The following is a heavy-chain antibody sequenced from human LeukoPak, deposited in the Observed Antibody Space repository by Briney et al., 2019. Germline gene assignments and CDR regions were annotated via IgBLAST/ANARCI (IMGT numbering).Heavy chain of an antibody. J-gene: IGHJ4*02. D-gene: IGHD7-27*01. V-gene: IGHV1-2*02. CDR1: GYTFTDYY. CDR3: ARGWGFGSIDY. CDR2: ISPSSGGT. Sequence: GAPVKVSCKASGYTFTDYYVHWVRQAPGQGLEWMGWISPSSGGTNYAQKFQGRVTMTRDTSISTAYMELSSLRSDDTAVYYCARGWGFGSIDYWGQGTLVTVSS.